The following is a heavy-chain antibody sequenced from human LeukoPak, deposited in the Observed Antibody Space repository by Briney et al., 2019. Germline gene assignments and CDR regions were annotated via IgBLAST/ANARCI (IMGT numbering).Heavy chain of an antibody. CDR2: INPNSGGT. V-gene: IGHV1-2*02. CDR1: GYTFTGYY. CDR3: ASTSYYYDSSGANDAFDI. D-gene: IGHD3-22*01. J-gene: IGHJ3*02. Sequence: ASVKVSCKASGYTFTGYYMHWVRQAPGQGLEWMGWINPNSGGTNYAQKFQGRVTMTRDTSISTAYMELSRLRSDDTAVYYCASTSYYYDSSGANDAFDIWGQGTMVTVSS.